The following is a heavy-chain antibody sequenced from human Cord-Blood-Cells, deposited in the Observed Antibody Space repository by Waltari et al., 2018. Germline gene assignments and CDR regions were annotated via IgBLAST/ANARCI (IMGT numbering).Heavy chain of an antibody. CDR3: AGGYCSSTSCYTAFDI. D-gene: IGHD2-2*02. J-gene: IGHJ3*02. Sequence: EVQLVQSGAEVKTPGESVKIFCKVSAYSFTSYWNGLVRQMTGKGLERMGIIYPGDSDTRYSPSFQGQGTISADKSISTAYLQWSSLKASDTAMYYCAGGYCSSTSCYTAFDIWGQGTMVTVSS. CDR2: IYPGDSDT. CDR1: AYSFTSYW. V-gene: IGHV5-51*01.